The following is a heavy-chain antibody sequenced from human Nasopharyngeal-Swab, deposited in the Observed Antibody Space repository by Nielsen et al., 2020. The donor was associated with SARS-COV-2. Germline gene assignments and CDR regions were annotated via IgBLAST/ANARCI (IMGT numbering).Heavy chain of an antibody. Sequence: GESLKISCSASGFTFSSYAMHWVRQAPGKGLEYVSAISSNGGSTYYADSVKGRFTISRGNSKNTLYLQMSSLRAEDTAVYYCVKGQVNYYDSSYLYYFDYWGQGTLVTVSS. CDR3: VKGQVNYYDSSYLYYFDY. CDR1: GFTFSSYA. V-gene: IGHV3-64D*06. J-gene: IGHJ4*02. CDR2: ISSNGGST. D-gene: IGHD3-22*01.